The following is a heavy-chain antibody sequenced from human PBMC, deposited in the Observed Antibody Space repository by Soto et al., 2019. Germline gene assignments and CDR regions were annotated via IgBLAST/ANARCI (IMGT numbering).Heavy chain of an antibody. CDR2: ISYDGSNK. V-gene: IGHV3-30-3*01. CDR1: GFTFSSYA. CDR3: AVDYYDSSGPLDY. J-gene: IGHJ4*02. D-gene: IGHD3-22*01. Sequence: GGSLRLSCAASGFTFSSYAMHWVRQAPGKGLEWVAVISYDGSNKYYADSVKGRFTISRDNSKNTLYLQMNSLRAEDTAVYYCAVDYYDSSGPLDYWGQGTLVTVSS.